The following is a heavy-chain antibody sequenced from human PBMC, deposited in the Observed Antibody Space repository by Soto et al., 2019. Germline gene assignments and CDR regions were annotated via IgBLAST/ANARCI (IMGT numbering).Heavy chain of an antibody. CDR2: IYYSGTT. CDR3: ARADSLWFGDPPAGY. D-gene: IGHD3-10*01. Sequence: SETLSLTCTVSGGSISSYYWGWIRQPPGKGLEWIGSIYYSGTTYYNPSLKSRVTISLDTSKNQFALKLSSVTAADTAVYYCARADSLWFGDPPAGYWGQGTLVT. J-gene: IGHJ4*02. CDR1: GGSISSYY. V-gene: IGHV4-39*01.